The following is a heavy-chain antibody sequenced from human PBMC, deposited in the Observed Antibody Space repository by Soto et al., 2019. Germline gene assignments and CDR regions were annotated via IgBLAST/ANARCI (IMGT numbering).Heavy chain of an antibody. J-gene: IGHJ6*02. CDR3: TRHGGIQLWLVNGMDV. Sequence: GGSLRLTCAASGFTFSGSAMHWVRQASGKGLEWVGRIRSKANSYATAYAASVKGRFTISRDDSKNTAYLQMNSLKTEDTAVYYCTRHGGIQLWLVNGMDVWGQGTTVTVSS. D-gene: IGHD5-18*01. CDR2: IRSKANSYAT. CDR1: GFTFSGSA. V-gene: IGHV3-73*01.